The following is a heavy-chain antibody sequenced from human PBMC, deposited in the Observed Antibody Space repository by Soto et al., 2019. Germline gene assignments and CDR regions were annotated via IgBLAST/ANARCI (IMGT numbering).Heavy chain of an antibody. Sequence: QVQLVQSGAEVKKPGSSVKVSCKASGGTFSSYTISWVRQAPGQGLEWMGRIIPILGIANYAQKFQGRVTITADKSTSTAYMEVSSPRSEDTAVYYCARMQTGNFDYWGQGTLVTVSS. J-gene: IGHJ4*02. V-gene: IGHV1-69*02. CDR1: GGTFSSYT. CDR3: ARMQTGNFDY. D-gene: IGHD7-27*01. CDR2: IIPILGIA.